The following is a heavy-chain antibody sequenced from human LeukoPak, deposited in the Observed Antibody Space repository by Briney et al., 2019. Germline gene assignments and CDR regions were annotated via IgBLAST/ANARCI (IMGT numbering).Heavy chain of an antibody. V-gene: IGHV4-59*08. CDR3: ASLGYSGYDWEFDY. J-gene: IGHJ4*02. CDR1: GGPISSHY. CDR2: IYYSGNT. Sequence: SETLSLTCTVSGGPISSHYWTWIRQPPAKGLEWIGYIYYSGNTNYNPSLKSRVTIPVDTSKNQFPLKPSSVTAADTAVYYCASLGYSGYDWEFDYWGQGTLVTVSS. D-gene: IGHD5-12*01.